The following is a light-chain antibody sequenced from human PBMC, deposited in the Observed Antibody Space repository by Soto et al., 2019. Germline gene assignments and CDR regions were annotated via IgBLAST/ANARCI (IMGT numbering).Light chain of an antibody. CDR2: SNN. Sequence: QSVLTQPPSASATPGQRVTISCSGSSSNIGRNTVNWYQQLPGTAPKLLIYSNNQRPSGVPDRFSGPKSGTSVSLAISGLQSEDEADYYCAAWDASLNAVLFGGGTKLTVL. J-gene: IGLJ2*01. CDR1: SSNIGRNT. V-gene: IGLV1-44*01. CDR3: AAWDASLNAVL.